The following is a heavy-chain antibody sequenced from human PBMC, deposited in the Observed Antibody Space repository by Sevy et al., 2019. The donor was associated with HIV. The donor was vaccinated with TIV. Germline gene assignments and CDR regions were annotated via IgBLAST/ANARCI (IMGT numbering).Heavy chain of an antibody. CDR3: AKVDVVVPVADYGMDV. V-gene: IGHV3-23*01. D-gene: IGHD2-2*01. Sequence: EGSLRLSCAASGFTFSNYAMSWVRQAPGKGLEWVSSISRSGGSTYYADSVKGRFTISRDNSKNTLYLQMNSLRAEDTAVYYCAKVDVVVPVADYGMDVWGQGTTVTVSS. CDR1: GFTFSNYA. CDR2: ISRSGGST. J-gene: IGHJ6*02.